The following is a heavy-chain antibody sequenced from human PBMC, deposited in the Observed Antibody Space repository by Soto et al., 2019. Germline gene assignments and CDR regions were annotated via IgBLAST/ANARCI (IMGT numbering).Heavy chain of an antibody. CDR3: ARDEVPDVQNDAFDS. Sequence: ASVKVSCKASGYAFTTYHMHWVRQAPGQGLEWMGMIDPSDGTTTYAQKLQGRVTMTRDTATSTVYMELSSLRSEDTAVYCCARDEVPDVQNDAFDSWGQGTMVTVS. V-gene: IGHV1-46*04. J-gene: IGHJ3*02. CDR2: IDPSDGTT. CDR1: GYAFTTYH.